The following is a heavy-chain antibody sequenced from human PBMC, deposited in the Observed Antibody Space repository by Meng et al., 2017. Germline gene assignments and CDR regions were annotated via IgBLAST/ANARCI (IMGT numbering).Heavy chain of an antibody. Sequence: GASLKISCAASGFTFSGSAMHWVRQASGKGLEWVGRIRSKANSYATAYAASVKGRFTISRDDSKNTAYLQMNSLKTEDTAVYYCTRHWTMVRGVIRGGYYYYGMDVWGQGTTVTVSS. V-gene: IGHV3-73*01. J-gene: IGHJ6*02. D-gene: IGHD3-10*01. CDR2: IRSKANSYAT. CDR1: GFTFSGSA. CDR3: TRHWTMVRGVIRGGYYYYGMDV.